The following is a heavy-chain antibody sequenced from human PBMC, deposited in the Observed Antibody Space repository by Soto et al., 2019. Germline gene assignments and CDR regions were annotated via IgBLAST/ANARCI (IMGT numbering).Heavy chain of an antibody. CDR1: GFAFSTYG. CDR2: ISGSGGSS. J-gene: IGHJ6*02. CDR3: ANVTKRAAAARSEYYKYGMDV. Sequence: PGGSLRLSCSASGFAFSTYGMTWVRQAPGKGLEWVSVISGSGGSSYYAASVKGRFTISRDNSKNTVFLQMNGLRAEDTAVYYCANVTKRAAAARSEYYKYGMDVWGQGTTVTVSS. D-gene: IGHD6-13*01. V-gene: IGHV3-23*01.